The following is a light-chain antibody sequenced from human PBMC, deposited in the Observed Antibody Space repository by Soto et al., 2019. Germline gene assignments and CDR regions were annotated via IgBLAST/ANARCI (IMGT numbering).Light chain of an antibody. J-gene: IGLJ3*02. CDR2: FDS. CDR3: HVWDSLTDDWV. V-gene: IGLV3-21*04. Sequence: SYELTQPPSVSVAPGKTASITCRGNNIGGKSVHWYQHKPDQAPVLVIYFDSDRPSGIPERLSGSNSGNTATLTISRVEAGDEADYYCHVWDSLTDDWVFGGGTKVTVL. CDR1: NIGGKS.